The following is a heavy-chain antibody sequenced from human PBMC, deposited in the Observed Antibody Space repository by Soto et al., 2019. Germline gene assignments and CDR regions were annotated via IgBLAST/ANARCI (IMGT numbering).Heavy chain of an antibody. D-gene: IGHD2-2*01. CDR2: ISYGGTYK. V-gene: IGHV3-30*18. Sequence: QVQLVESGGGVVQPGRSLRLSCAASGFMFSSYGIHWVRQAPGRGLEWVAVISYGGTYKYYADSVKGRFTLSRDNSENTVSLQMNSLRPEDTAVYYCEKQYTDLVIGAFDVWGPGAMVTVSS. J-gene: IGHJ3*01. CDR3: EKQYTDLVIGAFDV. CDR1: GFMFSSYG.